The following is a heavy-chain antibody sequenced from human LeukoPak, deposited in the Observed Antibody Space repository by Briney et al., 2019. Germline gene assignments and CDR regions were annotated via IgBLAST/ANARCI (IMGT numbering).Heavy chain of an antibody. D-gene: IGHD3-22*01. V-gene: IGHV3-48*01. CDR3: ARDSLRYYDSSGYPH. CDR2: ISSSSSTI. CDR1: GFTISSYS. J-gene: IGHJ4*02. Sequence: GGSLRLSCAASGFTISSYSMNWVRQAPGKGLEWVSYISSSSSTIYYADSVKGRFTISRDNAKNSLYLQMNSLRAEDTAVYYCARDSLRYYDSSGYPHWGQGTLVTVS.